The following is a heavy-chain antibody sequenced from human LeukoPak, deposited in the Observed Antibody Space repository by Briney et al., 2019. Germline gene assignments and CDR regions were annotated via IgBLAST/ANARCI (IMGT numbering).Heavy chain of an antibody. CDR1: GYTFTSYA. J-gene: IGHJ4*02. Sequence: GASVKVSCKASGYTFTSYAMHWVRQAPGQRLEWMGWINAGNGNTKYSQEFQGRVTITRDTSASTAYMELSSLRSEDTAVYYCARGGPYSNYGIFDYWGQGTLVTVSS. D-gene: IGHD4-11*01. V-gene: IGHV1-3*03. CDR2: INAGNGNT. CDR3: ARGGPYSNYGIFDY.